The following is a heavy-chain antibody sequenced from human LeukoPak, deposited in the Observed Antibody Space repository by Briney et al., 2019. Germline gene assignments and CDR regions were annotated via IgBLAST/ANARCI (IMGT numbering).Heavy chain of an antibody. J-gene: IGHJ4*02. CDR1: GFTFSSYS. Sequence: GGSLRLSCAASGFTFSSYSMNWVRQAPGEGLEWLAIIWYDGSNKHYSDSVKGRFTISRDNSKNTLYLQMDSLRAEDTAVYYCANNFDYWGQGTLVTVSS. CDR2: IWYDGSNK. CDR3: ANNFDY. V-gene: IGHV3-33*08.